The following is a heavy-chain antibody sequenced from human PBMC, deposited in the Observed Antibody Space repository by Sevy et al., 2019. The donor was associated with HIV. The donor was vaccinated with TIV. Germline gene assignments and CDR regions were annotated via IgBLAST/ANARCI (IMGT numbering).Heavy chain of an antibody. J-gene: IGHJ5*02. CDR1: GGSVSSGSYY. Sequence: SETLSLTCTVSGGSVSSGSYYWSWIRQPPGKGLEWIGYIYYSGSTNYNPSLKRRVTISVDTSKNQFSLKLSSVTAADTAVYYCARVAKGGSYYINWFDPWGQGTLVTVSS. CDR2: IYYSGST. D-gene: IGHD1-26*01. CDR3: ARVAKGGSYYINWFDP. V-gene: IGHV4-61*01.